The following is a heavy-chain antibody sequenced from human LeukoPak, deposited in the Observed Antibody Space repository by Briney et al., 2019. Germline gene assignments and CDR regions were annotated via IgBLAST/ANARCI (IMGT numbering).Heavy chain of an antibody. J-gene: IGHJ6*02. CDR2: ISGSGGST. CDR3: ARDQIPGGDWLPRLYGMDV. CDR1: GFTFSSYA. V-gene: IGHV3-23*01. D-gene: IGHD3-9*01. Sequence: GGSLRLSCAASGFTFSSYAMSWVRQAPGKGLEWVSAISGSGGSTYYADSMKGRFTISRDNSKNTLYLQMNNLRAEDTAVYYCARDQIPGGDWLPRLYGMDVWGQGTTVTVSS.